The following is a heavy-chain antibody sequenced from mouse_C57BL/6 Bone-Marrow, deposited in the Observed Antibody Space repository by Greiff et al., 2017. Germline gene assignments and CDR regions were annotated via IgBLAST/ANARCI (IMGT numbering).Heavy chain of an antibody. CDR2: IYPSDSET. V-gene: IGHV1-61*01. D-gene: IGHD2-2*01. J-gene: IGHJ4*01. CDR3: AGGGLPFYAMDY. CDR1: GYTFTSYW. Sequence: VQLQQPGAELVRPGSSVKLSCKASGYTFTSYWLDWVKQRPGQGLEWIGNIYPSDSETHYNQKFTDKATLTVDKSSSTAYMQPSSLTSEDSAVYYWAGGGLPFYAMDYWGQGTSVTVSS.